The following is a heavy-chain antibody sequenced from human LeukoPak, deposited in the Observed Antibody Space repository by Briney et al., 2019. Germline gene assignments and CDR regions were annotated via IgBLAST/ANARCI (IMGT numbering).Heavy chain of an antibody. CDR3: ASAAPASSGIAVAGNGYYFDY. D-gene: IGHD6-19*01. Sequence: RPSETLSLTCAVYGGSFSGYYWSWIRQPPGKGLEWIGEINHSGSTNYNPSLKSRVTISVDTSKNQFSLKLCSVTAADTAVYYCASAAPASSGIAVAGNGYYFDYWGQGTLVTVSS. J-gene: IGHJ4*02. CDR2: INHSGST. CDR1: GGSFSGYY. V-gene: IGHV4-34*01.